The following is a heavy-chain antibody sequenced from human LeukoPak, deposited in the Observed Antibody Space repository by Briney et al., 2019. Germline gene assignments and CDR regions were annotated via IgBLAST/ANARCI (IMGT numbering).Heavy chain of an antibody. CDR2: IYYSGST. CDR1: GGSISSSSYY. Sequence: SETLSLTCTVSGGSISSSSYYWGWIRQPPGKGREWIGSIYYSGSTYYNPSLKSRVTISVDTSKNQFSLKLSSVTAADTAVYYCASQGYCSGGSCYGYGVYWGQGTLVTVSS. V-gene: IGHV4-39*01. D-gene: IGHD2-15*01. J-gene: IGHJ4*02. CDR3: ASQGYCSGGSCYGYGVY.